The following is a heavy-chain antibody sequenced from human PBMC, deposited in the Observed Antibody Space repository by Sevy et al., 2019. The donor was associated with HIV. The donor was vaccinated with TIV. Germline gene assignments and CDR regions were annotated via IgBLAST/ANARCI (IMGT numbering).Heavy chain of an antibody. CDR3: ARDLPGNWFDP. J-gene: IGHJ5*02. Sequence: ASVKVSCKASGGTFSSYAISWVRQAPGQGLEWMGGIIPIFGTANYAQKFQGRVTITADKSTSTAYMELSSLGSEDPAVYYCARDLPGNWFDPWGQGTLVTVSS. V-gene: IGHV1-69*06. CDR1: GGTFSSYA. CDR2: IIPIFGTA.